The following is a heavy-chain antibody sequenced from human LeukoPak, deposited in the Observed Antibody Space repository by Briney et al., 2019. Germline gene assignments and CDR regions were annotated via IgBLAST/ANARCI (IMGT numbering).Heavy chain of an antibody. D-gene: IGHD6-13*01. CDR3: ARGTQPPIAAAGDDAFDI. CDR2: INWNGGST. V-gene: IGHV3-20*04. J-gene: IGHJ3*02. Sequence: GGSLRLSCAASGFTFDDYGMSWVRQAPGKGLEWVSGINWNGGSTGYADSVKGRFTISRDNAKNSLYLQMNSLRAEDTALYYCARGTQPPIAAAGDDAFDIWGQGTMVTVSS. CDR1: GFTFDDYG.